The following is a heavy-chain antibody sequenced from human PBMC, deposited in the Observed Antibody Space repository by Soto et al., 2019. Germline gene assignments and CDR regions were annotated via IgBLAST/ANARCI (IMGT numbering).Heavy chain of an antibody. J-gene: IGHJ5*02. Sequence: ASVKVSCKASGYAFTNYGISWVRQAPGQGLEWMGIINPSGGSTSYAQKFQGRVTMTRDTSTSTVYMELSSPRSEDTAVYYCARVAARRTVTANWFDPWGQGTLVTVSS. D-gene: IGHD4-17*01. V-gene: IGHV1-46*01. CDR3: ARVAARRTVTANWFDP. CDR2: INPSGGST. CDR1: GYAFTNYG.